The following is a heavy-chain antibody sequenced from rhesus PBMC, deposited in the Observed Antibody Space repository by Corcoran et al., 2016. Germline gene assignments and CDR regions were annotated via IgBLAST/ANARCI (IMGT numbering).Heavy chain of an antibody. CDR2: LYWDDDK. CDR3: ARRREELQAFDY. Sequence: QVTLKESGPALVKPTQTLTLTCTFSGFSISTSGMGVGWLRQPPGKALDWLALLYWDDDKFYNTALKSRLTFDKDTSKNQVVLTMTNLVPVDTATYYCARRREELQAFDYWGQGVLVTVSS. D-gene: IGHD1-44*02. CDR1: GFSISTSGMG. J-gene: IGHJ4*01. V-gene: IGHV2-174*01.